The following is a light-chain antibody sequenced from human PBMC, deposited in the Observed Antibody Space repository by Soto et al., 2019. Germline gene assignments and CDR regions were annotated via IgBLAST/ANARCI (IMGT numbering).Light chain of an antibody. CDR3: AAWDDSLSGQGL. Sequence: QSVLTQPPSASGTPGQRVTISCSGASSNIGSSFVYWYQQLPGTAPKLLIHRNNQRPSGVPDRFSGAKSGTSASLAISGLRSEDEADYYCAAWDDSLSGQGLFGGGTKLTVL. CDR2: RNN. V-gene: IGLV1-47*01. J-gene: IGLJ2*01. CDR1: SSNIGSSF.